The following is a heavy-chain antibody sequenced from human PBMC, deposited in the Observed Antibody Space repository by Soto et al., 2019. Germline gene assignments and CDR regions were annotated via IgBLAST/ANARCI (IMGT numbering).Heavy chain of an antibody. D-gene: IGHD6-19*01. CDR1: GFNFRTYA. CDR3: ARGEAVAAPPDGD. CDR2: ISDSGAGT. Sequence: GGSLRLSCAASGFNFRTYAMSWVRQAPGKGLEWVSSISDSGAGTYYADSVKDRFTISRDNSKSTLYLQMNSLRTEETALYYCARGEAVAAPPDGDWGRGTLVTVSS. J-gene: IGHJ4*02. V-gene: IGHV3-23*01.